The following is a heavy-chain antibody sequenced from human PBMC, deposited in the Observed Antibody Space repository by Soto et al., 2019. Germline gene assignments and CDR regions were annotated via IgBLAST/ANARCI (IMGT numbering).Heavy chain of an antibody. CDR1: GYTFTSYG. CDR3: ARDSGHLSTYVSDALDF. CDR2: ISAYNGNT. D-gene: IGHD3-10*02. V-gene: IGHV1-18*01. J-gene: IGHJ3*01. Sequence: GASVKVSCKASGYTFTSYGISWVRQAPGQGPEWMGWISAYNGNTNYAQKLQGRFTISRDNSKNIVYFQMNNLRVEDTGLYYCARDSGHLSTYVSDALDFWGRGTMVTVSS.